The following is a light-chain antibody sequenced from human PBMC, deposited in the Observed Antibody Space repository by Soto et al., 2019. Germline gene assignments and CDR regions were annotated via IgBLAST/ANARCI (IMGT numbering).Light chain of an antibody. Sequence: IVLTQSPGTLSLSPGERATLSCRASQSVPSSDLAWYQQRPGQAPRLLIYATSARATGVPDRFSGSGSGTDFTLTISRLEPEDFAVYYCQQFVNSRTFGQGTKVEIK. CDR2: ATS. CDR1: QSVPSSD. CDR3: QQFVNSRT. V-gene: IGKV3-20*01. J-gene: IGKJ1*01.